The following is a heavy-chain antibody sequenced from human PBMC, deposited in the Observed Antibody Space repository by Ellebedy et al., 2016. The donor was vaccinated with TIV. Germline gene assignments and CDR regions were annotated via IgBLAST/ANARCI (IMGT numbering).Heavy chain of an antibody. CDR1: GGTFSSYA. CDR3: ARIGYCSSTICYWDY. J-gene: IGHJ4*02. D-gene: IGHD2-2*01. CDR2: IIPILGIA. Sequence: AASVKVSCKASGGTFSSYAISWVRQAPGQGLEWMGRIIPILGIANYAQKFQGRVTITADKSTSTAYMELSSLRSEDPAVYYCARIGYCSSTICYWDYWGQGTLVTVSS. V-gene: IGHV1-69*04.